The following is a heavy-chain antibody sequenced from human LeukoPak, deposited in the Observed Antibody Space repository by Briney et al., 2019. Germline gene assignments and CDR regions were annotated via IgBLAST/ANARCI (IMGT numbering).Heavy chain of an antibody. V-gene: IGHV1-8*01. CDR2: MNPNSGNT. J-gene: IGHJ5*02. Sequence: ASVKVSCKASGYTFTSYDINWVRQATGQRLEWMGWMNPNSGNTGYAQKFQGRVTMTRNTSISTAYMELSSLRSEDTAVYYCARGKDDYGDYVGFDPWGQGTLVTVSS. CDR3: ARGKDDYGDYVGFDP. D-gene: IGHD4-17*01. CDR1: GYTFTSYD.